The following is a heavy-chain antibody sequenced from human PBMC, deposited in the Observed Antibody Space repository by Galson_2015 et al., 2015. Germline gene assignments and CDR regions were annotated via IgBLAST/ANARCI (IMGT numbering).Heavy chain of an antibody. D-gene: IGHD3-3*01. CDR1: GDTFTTYY. CDR3: ASPRRVDQSFDI. J-gene: IGHJ3*02. V-gene: IGHV1-46*01. CDR2: INPSGDST. Sequence: SVKVSCKASGDTFTTYYMHWVRQAPGQGLEWMGIINPSGDSTNYTQKFQGGVTMTRDTSTSTVYMELSSLRSEDTAMYYCASPRRVDQSFDIWGQGTMVTVSS.